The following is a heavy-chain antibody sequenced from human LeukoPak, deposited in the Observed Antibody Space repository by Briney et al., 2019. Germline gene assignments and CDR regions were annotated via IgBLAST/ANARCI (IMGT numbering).Heavy chain of an antibody. V-gene: IGHV3-48*01. Sequence: GALRLSCAASGFTFSTYSMNWVRQAPGKGLEWVSYISSSSSTIYYADSVRGRFTISRDNAKNSLYLQMNSLRAEDTAVYYCVRNRITVTANWFDPWGQGTLVTVSS. D-gene: IGHD2-21*02. J-gene: IGHJ5*02. CDR3: VRNRITVTANWFDP. CDR2: ISSSSSTI. CDR1: GFTFSTYS.